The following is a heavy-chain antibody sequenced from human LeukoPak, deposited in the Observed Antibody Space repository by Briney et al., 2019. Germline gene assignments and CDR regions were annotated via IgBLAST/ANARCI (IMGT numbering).Heavy chain of an antibody. CDR3: ARSGNSSAYSSF. J-gene: IGHJ4*02. V-gene: IGHV4-59*11. Sequence: SETLSLTCTVSGASIRSHHWTWIRQPPGKGLEWIGNVYYVGSTSYSPSLKSRVTISLDTSKNHFSLEMNSVTAADTAVYYCARSGNSSAYSSFWGKGILVTVSS. CDR2: VYYVGST. D-gene: IGHD3-22*01. CDR1: GASIRSHH.